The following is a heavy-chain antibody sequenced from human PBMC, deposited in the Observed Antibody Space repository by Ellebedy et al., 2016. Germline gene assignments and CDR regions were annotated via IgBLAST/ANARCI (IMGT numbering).Heavy chain of an antibody. V-gene: IGHV3-53*01. CDR2: TSPDGST. CDR1: GLTVSSAY. Sequence: GESLKISCAATGLTVSSAYISWFRQTPGRGPEWVAMTSPDGSTHYPDSGRGRFTMSRENSKNTLYLQMNSLTAEDTAVYFCANSGYSHAWGHWGQGTLVTVSS. D-gene: IGHD5-18*01. J-gene: IGHJ4*02. CDR3: ANSGYSHAWGH.